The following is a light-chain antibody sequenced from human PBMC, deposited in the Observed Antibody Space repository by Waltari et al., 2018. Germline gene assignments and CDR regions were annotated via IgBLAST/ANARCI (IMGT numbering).Light chain of an antibody. CDR1: QSIDRW. Sequence: DIQMTQSPSKLSASVGDRVTITCRASQSIDRWLVWYQQRPGKAPKLLIYEASNLDSGVPSRFSGNGSGTEFTLAISSLQPDDFATYYCQQYYTDHLTFGGGTKVEIK. J-gene: IGKJ4*01. CDR2: EAS. CDR3: QQYYTDHLT. V-gene: IGKV1-5*03.